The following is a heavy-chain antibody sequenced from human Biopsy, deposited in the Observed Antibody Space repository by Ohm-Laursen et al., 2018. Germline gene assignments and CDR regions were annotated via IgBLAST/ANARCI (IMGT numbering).Heavy chain of an antibody. Sequence: GASVKVSCKASGGTFINYAISWVRQAPGQGLEWIPPIIPMFGTANYAQMFQGRVTISADESTSTSYMELSSLTTEDTAIYYCARGPHSGSHSCFDYWGRGTLVTVSS. J-gene: IGHJ4*02. V-gene: IGHV1-69*13. CDR2: IIPMFGTA. CDR3: ARGPHSGSHSCFDY. D-gene: IGHD1-26*01. CDR1: GGTFINYA.